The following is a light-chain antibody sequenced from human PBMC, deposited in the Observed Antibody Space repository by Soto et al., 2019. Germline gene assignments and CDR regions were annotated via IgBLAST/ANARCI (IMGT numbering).Light chain of an antibody. Sequence: EIVLTQSPGTLSFSPGERATLSCRASQSVSSSYLDWYQQKPGQAPRLLIYGASSRDSGIPDRFSGSGSGTDFTLTISSLQPEDFATYYCQQSYSTRITFGQGTRLEIK. CDR1: QSVSSSY. CDR2: GAS. V-gene: IGKV3-20*01. J-gene: IGKJ5*01. CDR3: QQSYSTRIT.